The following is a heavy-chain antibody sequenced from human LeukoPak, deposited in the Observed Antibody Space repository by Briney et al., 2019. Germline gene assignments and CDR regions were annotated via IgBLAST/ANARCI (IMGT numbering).Heavy chain of an antibody. Sequence: GESLKISCKGSGYSFTNYWISWVRQMPGKGLEWMGRIDPSDSYTNYSPSFQGHVTISADKSISTAYLQWSSLKASDTAMYYCVRHMAGYCSTTSCSNFDYWGQGTLVTVSS. D-gene: IGHD2-2*01. J-gene: IGHJ4*02. CDR3: VRHMAGYCSTTSCSNFDY. V-gene: IGHV5-10-1*01. CDR1: GYSFTNYW. CDR2: IDPSDSYT.